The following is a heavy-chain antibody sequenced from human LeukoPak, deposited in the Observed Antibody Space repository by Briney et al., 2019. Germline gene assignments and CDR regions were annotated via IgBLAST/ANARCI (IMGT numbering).Heavy chain of an antibody. D-gene: IGHD2-15*01. CDR3: ARAPGSMVAATFYYYYYYMDV. CDR2: IYYSGST. CDR1: GNSFGDYY. Sequence: SETLSLTCTVSGNSFGDYYWSWIRQPPGKGLEWIGYIYYSGSTNYNPSLKSRVTISVDTSKNQFSLKLSSVTAADTAVYYCARAPGSMVAATFYYYYYYMDVWGKGTTVTVSS. J-gene: IGHJ6*03. V-gene: IGHV4-59*01.